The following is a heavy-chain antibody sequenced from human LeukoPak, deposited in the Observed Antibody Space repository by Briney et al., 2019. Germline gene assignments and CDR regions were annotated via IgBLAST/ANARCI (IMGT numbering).Heavy chain of an antibody. J-gene: IGHJ6*03. CDR2: IYYSGST. D-gene: IGHD6-6*01. CDR3: ARHSSSGDYYYYYMDV. V-gene: IGHV4-59*02. CDR1: GGSVSSYY. Sequence: SETLSLTCTVSGGSVSSYYWSWIRQPPGKGLEWIGYIYYSGSTNYNPSLKSRVTISVDTSKNQFSLKLSSVTAADTAVYYCARHSSSGDYYYYYMDVWGKGTTVTVSS.